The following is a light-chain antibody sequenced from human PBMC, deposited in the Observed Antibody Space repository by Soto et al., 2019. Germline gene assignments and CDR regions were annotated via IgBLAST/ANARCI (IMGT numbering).Light chain of an antibody. CDR2: EVS. V-gene: IGLV2-14*03. CDR3: RSYTSRSTWL. Sequence: QSALTQPASVSGSPGQSITISCTGTSSDVGAYNYVSWYQQHPGKAPKLMIYEVSNRPSGVSNRFSGSKSANTASLTISGLQAGDEADYYCRSYTSRSTWLFGGGTKVTVL. J-gene: IGLJ3*02. CDR1: SSDVGAYNY.